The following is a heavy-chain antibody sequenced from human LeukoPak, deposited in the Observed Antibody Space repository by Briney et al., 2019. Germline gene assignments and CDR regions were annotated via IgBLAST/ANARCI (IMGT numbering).Heavy chain of an antibody. Sequence: GGSLRLSCAASGYTLSKHWMTWVRQAPGKGLECVAIIKQDGSEKYYVNSVKGRFTISRDNAKNSLYLQMNSLRVEDTAVYYCGREWAVDFWGQGTLVTVSS. J-gene: IGHJ4*02. CDR3: GREWAVDF. CDR2: IKQDGSEK. CDR1: GYTLSKHW. V-gene: IGHV3-7*01.